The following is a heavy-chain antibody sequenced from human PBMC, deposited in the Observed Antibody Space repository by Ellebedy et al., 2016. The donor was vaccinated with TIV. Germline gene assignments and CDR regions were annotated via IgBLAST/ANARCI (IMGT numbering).Heavy chain of an antibody. CDR1: GGTFGSYA. Sequence: ASVKVSCKASGGTFGSYAISWVRQAPGQGLEWMGWISAYNGNTNYAQKLQGRVTMTRYTSISTAYMELSRLRSDDTAVYYCARYNGYYYGSGSYSHFDYWGQGTLVTVSS. D-gene: IGHD3-10*01. J-gene: IGHJ4*02. CDR2: ISAYNGNT. V-gene: IGHV1-18*01. CDR3: ARYNGYYYGSGSYSHFDY.